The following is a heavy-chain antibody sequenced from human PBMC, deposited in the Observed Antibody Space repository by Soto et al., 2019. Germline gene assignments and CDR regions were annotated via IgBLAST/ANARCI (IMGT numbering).Heavy chain of an antibody. D-gene: IGHD3-9*01. J-gene: IGHJ6*02. CDR3: ARVGDPYDI. Sequence: SETLSLTCTFSGGSIISGDYYWSWIRQPPGKGLEWIGYIYHSGSTFYNSSLKSRLTISVDTSKNQFSLKLTSVAAADTAVYYCARVGDPYDIWGQGTTVTVSS. CDR2: IYHSGST. V-gene: IGHV4-30-4*01. CDR1: GGSIISGDYY.